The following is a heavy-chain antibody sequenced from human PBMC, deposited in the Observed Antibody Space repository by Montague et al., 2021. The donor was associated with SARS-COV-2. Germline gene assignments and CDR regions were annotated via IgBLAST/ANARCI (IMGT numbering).Heavy chain of an antibody. CDR2: ISMSETRT. CDR3: ARVASEHTAMAPDY. V-gene: IGHV3-48*04. Sequence: SLRLSCAAAGFTSSRYSMNWVRQDPGKGLEWISYISMSETRTQYADSVKGRFTISRDNARNSLYLQMRSLTGGDTAVYYCARVASEHTAMAPDYWGQGTLVTVSS. J-gene: IGHJ4*02. D-gene: IGHD5-18*01. CDR1: GFTSSRYS.